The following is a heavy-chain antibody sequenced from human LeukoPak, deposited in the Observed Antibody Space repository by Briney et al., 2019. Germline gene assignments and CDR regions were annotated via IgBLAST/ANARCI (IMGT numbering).Heavy chain of an antibody. CDR2: IYYSGST. Sequence: SETLSLTCTISGGSISSYYWSWVRQPPGKGLEWIGYIYYSGSTNYNPSLKSRVTISVDTSKNQFSLKLSSVTAADTAVYYCARGYDSSGYYFFDYWDQGTLVTVSS. J-gene: IGHJ4*02. CDR3: ARGYDSSGYYFFDY. V-gene: IGHV4-59*01. CDR1: GGSISSYY. D-gene: IGHD3-22*01.